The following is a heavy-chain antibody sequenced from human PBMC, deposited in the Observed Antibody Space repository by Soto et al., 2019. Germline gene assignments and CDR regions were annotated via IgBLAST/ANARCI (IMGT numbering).Heavy chain of an antibody. V-gene: IGHV2-5*02. CDR2: IYWDGDK. J-gene: IGHJ4*02. CDR1: GFSLSTNGVG. D-gene: IGHD1-26*01. Sequence: QITLKESGPTLVKPTQTLTLTCTFSGFSLSTNGVGVGWIRQPPGKALEWLALIYWDGDKRYSPSLRSRLTLTKDTSKNQVVLTMTNMDPVDTATYYCARRRDGTYALDYWGQGPLVTVAS. CDR3: ARRRDGTYALDY.